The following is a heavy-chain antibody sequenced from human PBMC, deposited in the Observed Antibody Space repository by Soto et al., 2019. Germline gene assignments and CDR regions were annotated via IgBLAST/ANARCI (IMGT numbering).Heavy chain of an antibody. J-gene: IGHJ4*02. V-gene: IGHV1-2*02. CDR3: ARDQGDMEYYDSSGSGGFDY. CDR2: INPNSGGT. CDR1: GYTFTGYY. D-gene: IGHD3-22*01. Sequence: AASVKVSCKASGYTFTGYYMHWVRQAPGQGLEWMGWINPNSGGTNYAQKFQGRVTMTRDTSISTAYMELSRLRSDDTAVYYCARDQGDMEYYDSSGSGGFDYWGQGTLVTVSS.